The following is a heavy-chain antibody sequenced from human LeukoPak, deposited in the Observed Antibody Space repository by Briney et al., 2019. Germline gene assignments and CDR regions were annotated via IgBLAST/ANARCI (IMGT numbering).Heavy chain of an antibody. CDR2: IYYSGST. D-gene: IGHD1-7*01. CDR3: ARPNWNYGGGIIDY. CDR1: GGSITSSSYC. Sequence: TSETLSLTCTVSGGSITSSSYCWGWIRQPPGKGLEWIGNIYYSGSTYYNPSLKGRVTISVDTSKNQFSLKLSSVTAADTAVYYCARPNWNYGGGIIDYWGQGTLVTVSS. J-gene: IGHJ4*02. V-gene: IGHV4-39*07.